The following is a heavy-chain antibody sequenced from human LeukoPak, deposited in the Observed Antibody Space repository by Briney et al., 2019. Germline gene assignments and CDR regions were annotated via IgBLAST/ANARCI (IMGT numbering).Heavy chain of an antibody. Sequence: SETLSLTCAVYGGSFSGYYWSWIRQPPGKGLEWIGEINHSGSTNYNPSLKSRVTISVDTSKNQFSLKLSSVTAADTAVHYCARGPRRWYNWNYPGDYYYYYGMDVWGQGTTVTVSS. CDR1: GGSFSGYY. D-gene: IGHD1-7*01. V-gene: IGHV4-34*01. J-gene: IGHJ6*02. CDR2: INHSGST. CDR3: ARGPRRWYNWNYPGDYYYYYGMDV.